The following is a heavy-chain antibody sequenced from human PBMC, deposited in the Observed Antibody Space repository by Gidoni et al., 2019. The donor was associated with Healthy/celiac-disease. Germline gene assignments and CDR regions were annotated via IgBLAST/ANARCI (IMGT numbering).Heavy chain of an antibody. CDR2: INHSGST. V-gene: IGHV4-34*01. Sequence: QVQLQQWGAGLLKPSATLSLTCAVYGGSFSGYYWSWIRQPPGKGLEWIGEINHSGSTNYNPSLKSRVTISVDTSKNQFSLKLSSVTAADTAVYYCARARAMVRGYSYGPYYYYYYGMDVWGQGTTVTVSS. J-gene: IGHJ6*02. CDR3: ARARAMVRGYSYGPYYYYYYGMDV. D-gene: IGHD5-18*01. CDR1: GGSFSGYY.